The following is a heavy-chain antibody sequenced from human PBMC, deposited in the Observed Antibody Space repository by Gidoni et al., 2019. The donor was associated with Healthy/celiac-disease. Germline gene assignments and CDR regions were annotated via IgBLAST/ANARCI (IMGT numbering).Heavy chain of an antibody. CDR2: IYYSGST. J-gene: IGHJ5*02. CDR3: ARQGKGLVVPAAIVFDP. D-gene: IGHD2-2*01. CDR1: GGSISSSSYY. Sequence: QLQLQESGPGLVKPSETLSLTCTVSGGSISSSSYYWGWIRQPPGKGLEWIGSIYYSGSTYYNPSLKIRVTISVDTSKNQFSLKLSSVTAADTAVYYCARQGKGLVVPAAIVFDPWGQGTLVTVSS. V-gene: IGHV4-39*01.